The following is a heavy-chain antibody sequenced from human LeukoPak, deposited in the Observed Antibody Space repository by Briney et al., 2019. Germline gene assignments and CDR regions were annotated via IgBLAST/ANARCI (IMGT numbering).Heavy chain of an antibody. J-gene: IGHJ6*02. CDR1: GFTVSSNY. CDR3: ARDIIPGYYGMDV. D-gene: IGHD3-3*01. CDR2: IYSGGST. V-gene: IGHV3-53*04. Sequence: PGGSLRLSCAASGFTVSSNYMSWARQAPGKGLEWVSVIYSGGSTYYADSVKGRFTISRHNSKNTLYLQMNSLRAEDTAVYYCARDIIPGYYGMDVWGQGTTVTVSS.